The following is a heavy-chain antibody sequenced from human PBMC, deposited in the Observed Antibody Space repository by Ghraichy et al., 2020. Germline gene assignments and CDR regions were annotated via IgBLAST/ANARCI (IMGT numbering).Heavy chain of an antibody. Sequence: GGSLRLSCAASGFTFSSYWMSWVRQAPGKGLEWVANIKQDGSEKYYVDSVKGRFTISRDNAKNSLYLQMNSLRAEDTAVYYCARWGDGYNWVLDYWGQGTLVTVSS. CDR3: ARWGDGYNWVLDY. J-gene: IGHJ4*02. CDR2: IKQDGSEK. V-gene: IGHV3-7*03. CDR1: GFTFSSYW. D-gene: IGHD5-24*01.